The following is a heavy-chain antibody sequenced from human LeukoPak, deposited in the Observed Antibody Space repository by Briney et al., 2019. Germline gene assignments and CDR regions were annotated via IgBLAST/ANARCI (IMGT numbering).Heavy chain of an antibody. J-gene: IGHJ4*02. CDR2: ARNRAYGGAT. D-gene: IGHD6-19*01. CDR1: GFTFGDFA. Sequence: GRSLRLSCTAPGFTFGDFAVAWVRQDPGKGLEWVGFARNRAYGGATEYGASAIGRFTISRDDFRNIAYLQMDGLKTDNTAVYHCSRGSIERGSCWYIDYWGQGTLVTVSS. CDR3: SRGSIERGSCWYIDY. V-gene: IGHV3-49*04.